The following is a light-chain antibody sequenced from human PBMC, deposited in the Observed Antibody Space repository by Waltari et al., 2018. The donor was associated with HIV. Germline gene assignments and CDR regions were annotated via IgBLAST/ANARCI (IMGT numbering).Light chain of an antibody. CDR1: SCNIGSYY. CDR2: ENN. V-gene: IGLV1-51*01. CDR3: GTWDSSLSVWV. Sequence: QSVLTQPPSASAAPGQKITISCSGSSCNIGSYYVSWYQHPPGAAPIHLIHENNQRPSGCHDRFSGSKSCTSATLDITGLQTGDEADYYCGTWDSSLSVWVFGGGTKLTVL. J-gene: IGLJ3*02.